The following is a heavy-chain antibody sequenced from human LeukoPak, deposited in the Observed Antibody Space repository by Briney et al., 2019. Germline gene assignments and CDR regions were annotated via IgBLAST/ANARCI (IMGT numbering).Heavy chain of an antibody. Sequence: SETLSLTCTVSGGSISSYYWSWIRQPPGKGLEWIGYIYYSGSTNYNPSLKSRVTISVDTSKNQFSLKLSSVTAADTAVYYCAREKEATFDYWGQGTLGTVSS. CDR1: GGSISSYY. V-gene: IGHV4-59*01. CDR3: AREKEATFDY. J-gene: IGHJ4*02. D-gene: IGHD5-12*01. CDR2: IYYSGST.